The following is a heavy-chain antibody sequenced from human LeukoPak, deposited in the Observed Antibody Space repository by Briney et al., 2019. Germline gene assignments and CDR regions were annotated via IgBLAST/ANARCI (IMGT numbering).Heavy chain of an antibody. CDR3: AKEVVWYYGSGSPNIDY. CDR1: GFSLSNYA. CDR2: ISGTGAST. J-gene: IGHJ4*02. Sequence: GGSLRLSCAASGFSLSNYAMSWVRQAPGKGLEWVSAISGTGASTYYADSVKGRYTISRDNSKTTLYLQMNSLRAEDTAVYYCAKEVVWYYGSGSPNIDYWGQGTLVTVSS. V-gene: IGHV3-23*01. D-gene: IGHD3-10*01.